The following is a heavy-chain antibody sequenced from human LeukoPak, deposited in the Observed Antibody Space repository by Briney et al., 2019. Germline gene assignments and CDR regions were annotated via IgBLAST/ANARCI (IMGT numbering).Heavy chain of an antibody. J-gene: IGHJ4*02. CDR1: GYTFTSYD. D-gene: IGHD6-13*01. Sequence: GASVKVSCKASGYTFTSYDINWVRQATGQGLEWMGWMNPNSGNTGYAQKLQGRVTMTTDTSTSTAYMELRSLRSDDTAVYYCARGQQLASFDYWGQGTLVTVSS. CDR3: ARGQQLASFDY. CDR2: MNPNSGNT. V-gene: IGHV1-8*01.